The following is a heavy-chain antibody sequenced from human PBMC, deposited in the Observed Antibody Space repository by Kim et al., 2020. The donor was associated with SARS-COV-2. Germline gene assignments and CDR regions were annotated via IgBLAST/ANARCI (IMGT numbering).Heavy chain of an antibody. CDR1: GYTFTSYG. CDR2: ISAYNGNT. D-gene: IGHD3-10*01. J-gene: IGHJ4*02. V-gene: IGHV1-18*01. Sequence: ASVKVSCKASGYTFTSYGISWVRQAPGQGLEWMGWISAYNGNTNYAQKLQGRVTMTTDTSTSTAYMELRSLRSDDTAVYYCAVPGWEATMVRGAEENDYWGQGTLVTVSS. CDR3: AVPGWEATMVRGAEENDY.